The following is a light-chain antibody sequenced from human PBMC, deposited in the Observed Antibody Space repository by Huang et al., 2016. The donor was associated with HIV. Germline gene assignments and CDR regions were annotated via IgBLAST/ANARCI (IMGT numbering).Light chain of an antibody. CDR1: QSLLHSDGKTY. Sequence: DVVMTQTPLSLSVTPGQPASISCKSSQSLLHSDGKTYLSWYLQKPGQPPQLLIYELSKRFSGVPDRFSGSGSGTDFTLKISRVEAEDVGVYYCMQSLHLPPAFGGGTKVEIK. CDR3: MQSLHLPPA. V-gene: IGKV2D-29*01. CDR2: ELS. J-gene: IGKJ4*01.